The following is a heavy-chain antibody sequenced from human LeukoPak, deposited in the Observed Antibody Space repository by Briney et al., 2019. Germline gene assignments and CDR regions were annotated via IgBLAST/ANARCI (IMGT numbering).Heavy chain of an antibody. J-gene: IGHJ4*02. Sequence: GGSLRLSCAASGLTFSSSWMYWVRQAPGKGLVWVSDINSDGSNTRYADSERGRFTISRDNAKEMVHLQMNSLRAEDTAVYYCARAVSCWQAIDYWGQGTLVTVSS. CDR3: ARAVSCWQAIDY. V-gene: IGHV3-74*01. D-gene: IGHD6-19*01. CDR1: GLTFSSSW. CDR2: INSDGSNT.